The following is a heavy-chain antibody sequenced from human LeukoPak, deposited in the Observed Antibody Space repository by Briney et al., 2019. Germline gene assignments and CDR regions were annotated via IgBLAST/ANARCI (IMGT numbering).Heavy chain of an antibody. CDR2: IHYDGSKK. D-gene: IGHD3-3*01. V-gene: IGHV3-30*02. CDR1: AFTFSSYA. CDR3: ATSPYYDFWSGYNDRDY. Sequence: GGSLRLSCAASAFTFSSYAMHWVRQAPGKGLEWVSFIHYDGSKKYYADSVKGRFTISRDNSKNMLYLQMNSLRTEDTAVYYCATSPYYDFWSGYNDRDYWGQGTLVTVSS. J-gene: IGHJ4*02.